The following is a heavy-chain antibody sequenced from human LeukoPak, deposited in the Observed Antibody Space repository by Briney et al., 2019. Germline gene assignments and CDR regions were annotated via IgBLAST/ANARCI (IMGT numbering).Heavy chain of an antibody. CDR3: ARPSGSYYYDAFDI. CDR2: IWYGGSNK. D-gene: IGHD3-10*01. V-gene: IGHV3-33*08. CDR1: GFTFSSYG. Sequence: GGSLRLSCAASGFTFSSYGMHWVRQAPGKGLEWVAVIWYGGSNKYYADSVKGRFTISRDNAKKTLYLQMNSLRAEDTAVYYCARPSGSYYYDAFDIWGQGTMVTVSS. J-gene: IGHJ3*02.